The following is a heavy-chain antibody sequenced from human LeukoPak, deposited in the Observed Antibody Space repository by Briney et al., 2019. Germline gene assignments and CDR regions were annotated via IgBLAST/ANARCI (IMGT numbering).Heavy chain of an antibody. Sequence: GGSLRLSCAASGFTFSSYSMNWVRQAPGKGLEWVSVIYSGGSTYYADSVKGRFTISRDNSKNTVYLQMNSLRAEDTVLYYCAARSGISPYYIDYWGQGTLVTVSS. CDR3: AARSGISPYYIDY. CDR2: IYSGGST. D-gene: IGHD1-26*01. CDR1: GFTFSSYS. J-gene: IGHJ4*02. V-gene: IGHV3-53*01.